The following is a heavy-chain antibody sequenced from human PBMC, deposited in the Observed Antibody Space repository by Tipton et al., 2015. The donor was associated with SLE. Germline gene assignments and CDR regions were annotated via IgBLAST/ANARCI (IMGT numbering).Heavy chain of an antibody. Sequence: TLSLTCTVSGGSISSYYWSWIRQPPGKGLEWIGYIYYSGSTNYNPSLKSRVTISVDTSKNQFSLKLSFVTAADTAVYYCARQYYYDSSGYGGVDAFDIWGQGTMVTVSS. J-gene: IGHJ3*02. CDR1: GGSISSYY. CDR3: ARQYYYDSSGYGGVDAFDI. V-gene: IGHV4-59*08. CDR2: IYYSGST. D-gene: IGHD3-22*01.